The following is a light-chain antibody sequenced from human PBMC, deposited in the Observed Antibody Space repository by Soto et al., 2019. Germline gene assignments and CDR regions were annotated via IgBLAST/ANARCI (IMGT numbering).Light chain of an antibody. CDR3: QQYETSPRT. J-gene: IGKJ1*01. V-gene: IGKV3-20*01. CDR1: QSVSSNF. CDR2: GAS. Sequence: IVLSQSPGTLSLSKGERTTLSCRASQSVSSNFLDWYQQKPGQAPRLLIYGASSRATGIPDRFSGSGSGTDFTLTISRLEPEDFAVYYCQQYETSPRTFGQGTNVDI.